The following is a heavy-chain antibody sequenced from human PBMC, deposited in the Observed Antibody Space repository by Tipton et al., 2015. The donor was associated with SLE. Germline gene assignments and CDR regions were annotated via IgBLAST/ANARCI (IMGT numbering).Heavy chain of an antibody. CDR2: IRYDGSNK. D-gene: IGHD2-15*01. Sequence: SLRLSCVASGFTFSSYGMHWVRQAPGKGLEWVAFIRYDGSNKYYADSVKGRFTISRDNSKNTLYLQMNSLRAEDTAVYYCAKVRGYCSGGSCYFYWYFDLWGRGTLVTVSS. CDR3: AKVRGYCSGGSCYFYWYFDL. J-gene: IGHJ2*01. CDR1: GFTFSSYG. V-gene: IGHV3-30*02.